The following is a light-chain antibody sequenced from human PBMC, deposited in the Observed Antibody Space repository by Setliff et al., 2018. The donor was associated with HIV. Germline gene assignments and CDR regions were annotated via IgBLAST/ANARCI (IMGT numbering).Light chain of an antibody. CDR2: DVS. V-gene: IGLV2-23*02. CDR3: SSYAGYGTWM. J-gene: IGLJ3*02. Sequence: QSALTQPASVSGSPGQSITISCTGSSSDVGTYDYVSWYQQHPGKAPKLLIYDVSERPSGVSRHFSGSKSGNTASLTISGLQVEDESDYYCSSYAGYGTWMFGGGTKVTVL. CDR1: SSDVGTYDY.